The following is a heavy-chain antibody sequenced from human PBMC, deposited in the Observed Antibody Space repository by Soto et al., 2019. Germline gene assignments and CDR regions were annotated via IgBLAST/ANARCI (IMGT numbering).Heavy chain of an antibody. J-gene: IGHJ4*02. CDR2: ITTDKGKT. Sequence: GPGVNKPGASVKVSCKTSGYTFTSFGISWVRQAPGQGLEWMGWITTDKGKTNYAQKFQGRVTMTTDTSTSTAYMELRSLRSDDTAVYYCATRSPAFDYWGQGTLVTVSS. CDR3: ATRSPAFDY. CDR1: GYTFTSFG. V-gene: IGHV1-18*01.